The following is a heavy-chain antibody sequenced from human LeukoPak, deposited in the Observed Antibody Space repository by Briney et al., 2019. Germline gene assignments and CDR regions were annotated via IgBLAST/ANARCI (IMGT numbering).Heavy chain of an antibody. CDR1: GGSVSSGSYY. CDR3: ARGPGGLQLGLFDP. J-gene: IGHJ5*02. Sequence: SETLSLTCTVSGGSVSSGSYYWIWIRQPPGQGLEWIGYIYYSGSTNYNPSLKSRVTISVDTSKNQFSLKLSSVTAADTAVYYCARGPGGLQLGLFDPWGQGTLVTVSS. V-gene: IGHV4-61*01. D-gene: IGHD6-13*01. CDR2: IYYSGST.